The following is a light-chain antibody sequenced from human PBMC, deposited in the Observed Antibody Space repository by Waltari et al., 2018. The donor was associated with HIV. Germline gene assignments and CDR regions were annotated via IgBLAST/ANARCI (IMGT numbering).Light chain of an antibody. CDR2: WAS. CDR3: QQHYTTPLT. J-gene: IGKJ4*01. V-gene: IGKV4-1*01. Sequence: DIVMTQSPDSLAVSLGERATINCKSSQSVLYSSNNKNYLAWYQQKPGQPPKLLIYWASARESGVPDRFSASGSGTDFTLTISSLQAEDVAVYYCQQHYTTPLTFGGGTEVEI. CDR1: QSVLYSSNNKNY.